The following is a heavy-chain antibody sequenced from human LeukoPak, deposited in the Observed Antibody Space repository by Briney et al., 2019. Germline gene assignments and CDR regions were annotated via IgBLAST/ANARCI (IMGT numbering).Heavy chain of an antibody. CDR3: ARDKIVGPTTLDY. D-gene: IGHD1-26*01. CDR1: GFTFSGYW. Sequence: PGGSLRLSCAASGFTFSGYWMSWVRQTPEKGLEWVANIKQDGSEICYVDSVKGRFTISRDNAKNSLYLQMNSLRADDAAVYYCARDKIVGPTTLDYWGQGTLVTVSS. J-gene: IGHJ4*02. V-gene: IGHV3-7*01. CDR2: IKQDGSEI.